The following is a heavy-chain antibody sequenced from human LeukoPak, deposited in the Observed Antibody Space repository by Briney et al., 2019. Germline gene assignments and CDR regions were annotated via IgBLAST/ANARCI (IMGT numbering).Heavy chain of an antibody. D-gene: IGHD3-16*01. CDR2: IFPILGIA. CDR3: ASGGSSYFDY. CDR1: GGTFSSYA. J-gene: IGHJ4*02. Sequence: SVKVSCKASGGTFSSYAISWVRQAPGQGLEWMGRIFPILGIANYAQKFQGRVTITADKSTSTAYMELSSLRSEDTAVYYCASGGSSYFDYWGQGTLVTVSS. V-gene: IGHV1-69*04.